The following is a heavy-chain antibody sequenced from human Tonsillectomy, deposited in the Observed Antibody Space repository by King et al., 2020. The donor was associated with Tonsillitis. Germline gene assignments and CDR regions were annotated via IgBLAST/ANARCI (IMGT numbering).Heavy chain of an antibody. CDR3: ARLYRSGPPTTSYYYYMDV. Sequence: VQLVESGGGLVQPGGSLRLSCAASGFTVSSNYMSWVRQAPGMGLEWVSIIYRGSSTYYTDSVKGRFTISRHSSKNTLYLQMNSLRTEDTAVYYCARLYRSGPPTTSYYYYMDVWGKGTTVTVSS. D-gene: IGHD3-10*01. V-gene: IGHV3-53*04. CDR1: GFTVSSNY. J-gene: IGHJ6*03. CDR2: IYRGSST.